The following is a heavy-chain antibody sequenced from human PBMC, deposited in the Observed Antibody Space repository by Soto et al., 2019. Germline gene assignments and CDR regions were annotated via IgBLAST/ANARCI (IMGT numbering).Heavy chain of an antibody. Sequence: PGGSLRLSCAASGFTFSSYSMNWVRQAPGKGLEWVSSISSSSSYIYYADSVKGRFTISRDNAKNSLYLQMNSLRAEDTAVYYCARDQIDILAGYYDIGDAFDYGGQGTLVTVSS. D-gene: IGHD3-9*01. J-gene: IGHJ4*02. CDR1: GFTFSSYS. CDR2: ISSSSSYI. V-gene: IGHV3-21*01. CDR3: ARDQIDILAGYYDIGDAFDY.